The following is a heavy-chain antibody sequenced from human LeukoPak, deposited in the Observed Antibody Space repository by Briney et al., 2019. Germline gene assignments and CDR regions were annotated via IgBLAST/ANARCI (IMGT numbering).Heavy chain of an antibody. V-gene: IGHV3-74*01. Sequence: GGSLRLSCAASGFTFSSYWMHWVRQAPGKGLVWVSRINSDGSSTSYADSVKGRFTISRDNAKNTLYLQMNSLRADDTAVYYCARGPYSSGWYYFDYRGQGPWSPSPQ. CDR2: INSDGSST. CDR3: ARGPYSSGWYYFDY. CDR1: GFTFSSYW. J-gene: IGHJ4*02. D-gene: IGHD6-19*01.